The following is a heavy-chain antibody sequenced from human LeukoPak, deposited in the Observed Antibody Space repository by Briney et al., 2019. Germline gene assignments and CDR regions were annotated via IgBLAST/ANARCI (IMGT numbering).Heavy chain of an antibody. V-gene: IGHV3-49*04. J-gene: IGHJ4*02. Sequence: GGSLRLSCTASGFTFGDYAMSWVRQAPRKGLEWVGFIRSKAYGGTTEYAASVKGRFTISRDDSKSIAYLQMNSLKTEDTAVYYCTRAPYCSGGSCYDYWGQGTLVTVSS. D-gene: IGHD2-15*01. CDR1: GFTFGDYA. CDR3: TRAPYCSGGSCYDY. CDR2: IRSKAYGGTT.